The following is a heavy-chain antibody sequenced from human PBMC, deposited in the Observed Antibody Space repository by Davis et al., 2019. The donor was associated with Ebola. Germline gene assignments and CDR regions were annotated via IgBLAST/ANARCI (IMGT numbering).Heavy chain of an antibody. J-gene: IGHJ4*02. V-gene: IGHV4-30-2*02. CDR3: AGGMSISSLWF. D-gene: IGHD2-15*01. CDR2: VYHSGYS. Sequence: TLSLTCSVSGASISDGDYSWTWIRQSPGKGLKWIGFVYHSGYSHYNPSLKSLVTISVDTSKNQLSLKLTSATTADTAVYFCAGGMSISSLWFWGQGALVTVSS. CDR1: GASISDGDYS.